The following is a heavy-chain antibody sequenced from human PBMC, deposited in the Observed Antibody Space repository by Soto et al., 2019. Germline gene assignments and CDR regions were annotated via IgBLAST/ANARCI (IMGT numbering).Heavy chain of an antibody. J-gene: IGHJ5*02. V-gene: IGHV4-59*01. CDR3: AKEFCVPTGCYGRWLDP. CDR1: GGSISSFY. CDR2: VFYSGST. D-gene: IGHD2-15*01. Sequence: VQLQESGPGLAKPSETLSLTCTVSGGSISSFYWSWIRQPPGKGLEWIGNVFYSGSTIYNPSLTSRVTTSVDTSKTQFSLKLSSVTAADTAVYYCAKEFCVPTGCYGRWLDPWGQGTLVTVSS.